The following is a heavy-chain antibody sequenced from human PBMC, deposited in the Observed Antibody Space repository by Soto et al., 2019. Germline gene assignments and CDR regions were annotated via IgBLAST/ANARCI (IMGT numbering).Heavy chain of an antibody. D-gene: IGHD5-12*01. Sequence: QVQLVQSGAEVKKPGASVKVSCKASGYTFTSYDINWVRQATGQGLEWLGWMNPNSSNTRYAQKFQGRVTMTRNASISTAYMELSRLRSEDTAVYYCARTLYGYNVDYWGQGTLVTVSS. CDR1: GYTFTSYD. J-gene: IGHJ4*02. CDR2: MNPNSSNT. CDR3: ARTLYGYNVDY. V-gene: IGHV1-8*01.